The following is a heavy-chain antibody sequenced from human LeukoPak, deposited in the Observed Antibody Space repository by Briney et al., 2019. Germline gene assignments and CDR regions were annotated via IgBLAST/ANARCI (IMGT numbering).Heavy chain of an antibody. CDR3: ARGLRYFDWLPNWFDP. J-gene: IGHJ5*02. V-gene: IGHV6-1*01. D-gene: IGHD3-9*01. CDR2: TYYRSKWYN. Sequence: SQTLSLTWAISGDSVSSNSAAWNWIRQSPSRGLEWLGRTYYRSKWYNDYAVSVKSRITINPDTSKNQFSLQLNSVTPEDTAVYYCARGLRYFDWLPNWFDPWGQGTLVTVSS. CDR1: GDSVSSNSAA.